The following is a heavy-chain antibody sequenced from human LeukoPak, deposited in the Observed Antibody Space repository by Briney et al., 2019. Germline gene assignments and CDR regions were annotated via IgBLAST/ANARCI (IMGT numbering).Heavy chain of an antibody. V-gene: IGHV4-39*07. D-gene: IGHD2-15*01. CDR2: IYYSGNT. Sequence: PSETLSLTCSVSGDPISTSNPYWGWIRKPPGKGLEWTGSIYYSGNTYYNASLKSRVTISVGTSKNQFSLTLSSVTAADTAVYYCARMDLKEDENCSGGSCYHQAYYYYYYMDVWGKGTTVTVSS. J-gene: IGHJ6*03. CDR1: GDPISTSNPY. CDR3: ARMDLKEDENCSGGSCYHQAYYYYYYMDV.